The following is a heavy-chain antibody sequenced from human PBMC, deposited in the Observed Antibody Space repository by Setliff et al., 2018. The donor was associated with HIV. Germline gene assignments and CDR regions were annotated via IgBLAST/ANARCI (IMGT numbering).Heavy chain of an antibody. V-gene: IGHV3-23*01. CDR2: ISGRSGHT. D-gene: IGHD2-8*01. Sequence: PGGSLRLSCAASGFTFSSFAMSWVRQAPGKELEWGSGISGRSGHTYYADSVKGRFSITRDNSKNRLYLQMNSLRAEDTAVYYCAKVPRGMVLDALHIWGQGTMVT. CDR1: GFTFSSFA. J-gene: IGHJ3*02. CDR3: AKVPRGMVLDALHI.